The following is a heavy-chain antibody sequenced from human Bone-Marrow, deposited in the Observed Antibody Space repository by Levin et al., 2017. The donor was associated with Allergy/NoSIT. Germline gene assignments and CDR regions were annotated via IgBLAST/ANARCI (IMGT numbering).Heavy chain of an antibody. V-gene: IGHV5-51*01. CDR1: GYIFTDYY. CDR2: IYPEDSET. D-gene: IGHD3-22*01. Sequence: KPGESLKISCQTSGYIFTDYYIAWVRQMPGKGLEWMGTIYPEDSETAYSPSFQGQVTFSVATSLSTAYLEIMSLQASDSAIYYCARQADFYDNRGYPLGLDNWGRGFLVTVS. J-gene: IGHJ4*02. CDR3: ARQADFYDNRGYPLGLDN.